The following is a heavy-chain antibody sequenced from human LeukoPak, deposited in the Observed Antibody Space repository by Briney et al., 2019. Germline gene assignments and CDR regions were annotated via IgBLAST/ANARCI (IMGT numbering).Heavy chain of an antibody. Sequence: GSLRLSCAASGFTVSSNYMSWVRQAPGKGLEWVSVIYSGGSTYYADSVKGRFTISRDNSKNTLYLQMNSLRADDTAVYYCARGQVVATIPFDYWGQGTLVTVSS. CDR3: ARGQVVATIPFDY. V-gene: IGHV3-53*01. J-gene: IGHJ4*02. CDR2: IYSGGST. D-gene: IGHD5-12*01. CDR1: GFTVSSNY.